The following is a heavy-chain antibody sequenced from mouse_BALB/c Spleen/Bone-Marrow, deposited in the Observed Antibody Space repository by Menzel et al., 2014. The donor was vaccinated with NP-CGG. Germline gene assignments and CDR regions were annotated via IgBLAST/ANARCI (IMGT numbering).Heavy chain of an antibody. CDR2: IRNKAKGYTT. V-gene: IGHV7-3*02. J-gene: IGHJ1*01. CDR3: ARDENVGIYWYFDV. CDR1: GFTFTDYY. Sequence: EVMLVESGGGSVQPGGSLRLSCATSGFTFTDYYMSWVRQPPGKALEWLGFIRNKAKGYTTECSASVKGRFTISRGNSQRILYLQMNTLRAEDSATYYCARDENVGIYWYFDVWGAGTTVIVSS.